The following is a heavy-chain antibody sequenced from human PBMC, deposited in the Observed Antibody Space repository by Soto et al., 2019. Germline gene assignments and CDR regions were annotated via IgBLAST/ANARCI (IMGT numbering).Heavy chain of an antibody. D-gene: IGHD3-10*01. J-gene: IGHJ4*02. Sequence: QVQLVQSGAEVTKPGSSVRVSCKASGGTFSSYALRWVRQAPGQWLAWMGGIIPIFGTANYAQKFQGRVTITAADSTSTAYMELSSLRSEDTAVYHCARATRGSTGMAVDGYWGQGTLVTVSS. CDR3: ARATRGSTGMAVDGY. CDR2: IIPIFGTA. CDR1: GGTFSSYA. V-gene: IGHV1-69*01.